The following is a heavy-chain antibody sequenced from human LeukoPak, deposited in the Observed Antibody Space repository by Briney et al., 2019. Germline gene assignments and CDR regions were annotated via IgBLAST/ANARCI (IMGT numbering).Heavy chain of an antibody. CDR1: GYTLTELS. Sequence: ASVKVSCKVSGYTLTELSMHWVRQAPGKGLEWMGGFDPEDGETIYAQKFQGRVTMTEDTSTDTAYMELSSLRSEDTAVYYCASNLGIAAAGSWDYWGQGTLVTVSS. V-gene: IGHV1-24*01. D-gene: IGHD6-13*01. J-gene: IGHJ4*02. CDR2: FDPEDGET. CDR3: ASNLGIAAAGSWDY.